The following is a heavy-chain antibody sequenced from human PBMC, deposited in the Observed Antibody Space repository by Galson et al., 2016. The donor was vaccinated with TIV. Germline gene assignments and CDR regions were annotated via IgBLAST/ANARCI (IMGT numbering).Heavy chain of an antibody. D-gene: IGHD1-26*01. CDR1: GGSISSNGIF. V-gene: IGHV4-31*03. CDR2: IYHSGST. CDR3: ARDSPHSGSYSWFDY. Sequence: LSLTCTVSGGSISSNGIFWSWIRQHPGKGLEWIGYIYHSGSTHHNPSLKSRVAMSVDTSKNQFSLTLTSVTAADTAVYYCARDSPHSGSYSWFDYWGQGTLVTVSS. J-gene: IGHJ4*02.